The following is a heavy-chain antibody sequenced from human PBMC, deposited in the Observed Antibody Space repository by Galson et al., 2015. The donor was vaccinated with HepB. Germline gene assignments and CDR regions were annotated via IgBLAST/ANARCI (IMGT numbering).Heavy chain of an antibody. CDR2: IWYDGSNK. J-gene: IGHJ4*02. CDR1: GFTFSSYG. CDR3: ARGRKVRGVIRFDY. D-gene: IGHD3-10*01. V-gene: IGHV3-33*01. Sequence: SLRLSCAASGFTFSSYGMHWVRQAPGKGLEWVAVIWYDGSNKYYADSVKGRFTISRDNSKNTLYLQMNSLRAEDTAVYYCARGRKVRGVIRFDYWGQGTLVTVSS.